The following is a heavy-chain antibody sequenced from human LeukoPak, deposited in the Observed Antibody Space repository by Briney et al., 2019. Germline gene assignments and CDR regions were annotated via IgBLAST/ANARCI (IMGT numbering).Heavy chain of an antibody. CDR2: IWSDGSSK. Sequence: PGGSLRLSCAASGFTFSSYGMLWVRQAPGKGLEWVAVIWSDGSSKHYADSVKGRFTISRDNSKNTLYLQMSSLRAEDTALYYCARGQPPSYYDMDVWGQGTTVTVS. D-gene: IGHD6-13*01. CDR1: GFTFSSYG. CDR3: ARGQPPSYYDMDV. V-gene: IGHV3-33*01. J-gene: IGHJ6*02.